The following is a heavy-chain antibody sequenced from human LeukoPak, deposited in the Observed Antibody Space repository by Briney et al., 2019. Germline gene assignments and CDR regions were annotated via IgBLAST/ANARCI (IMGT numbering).Heavy chain of an antibody. J-gene: IGHJ3*02. Sequence: SETLSLTCTVSGGSISSGSYYWSSIRQPAGKGLEWIGRIYTSGSTNYNPSLKSRVTISVDTSKNQFSLKLSSVTAADTAVDYCARERRKNSGSYGAFDIWGQGTMVTVSS. V-gene: IGHV4-61*02. CDR2: IYTSGST. CDR3: ARERRKNSGSYGAFDI. D-gene: IGHD1-26*01. CDR1: GGSISSGSYY.